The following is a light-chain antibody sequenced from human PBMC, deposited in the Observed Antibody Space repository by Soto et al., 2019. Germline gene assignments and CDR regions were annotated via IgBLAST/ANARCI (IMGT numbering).Light chain of an antibody. CDR1: QSVSSNH. CDR3: QQYSSSRN. V-gene: IGKV3-20*01. J-gene: IGKJ5*01. CDR2: GGS. Sequence: GLTLSPGALSLSKKERATLSCRASQSVSSNHLAWYQQKPGQAPRLLIYGGSSRATGIPVRFSGSGSETDFTLTITRLEPEDSAVYYCQQYSSSRNLGQGT.